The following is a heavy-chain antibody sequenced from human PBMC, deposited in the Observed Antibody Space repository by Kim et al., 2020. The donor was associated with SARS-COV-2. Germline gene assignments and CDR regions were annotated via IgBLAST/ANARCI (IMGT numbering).Heavy chain of an antibody. Sequence: ASVKVSCKASGYTFTSYGISWVRQAPGQGLEWMGWISAYNGNTNYAQKLQGRVTMTTDTSTSTAYMELRSLRSDDTAVYYCARAEGEYWSGANYYYGMDVWGQGTTVTVSS. CDR2: ISAYNGNT. CDR3: ARAEGEYWSGANYYYGMDV. J-gene: IGHJ6*02. D-gene: IGHD3-10*01. V-gene: IGHV1-18*01. CDR1: GYTFTSYG.